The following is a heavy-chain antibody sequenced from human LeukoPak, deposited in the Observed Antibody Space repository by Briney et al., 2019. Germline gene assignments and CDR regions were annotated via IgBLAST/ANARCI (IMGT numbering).Heavy chain of an antibody. Sequence: GGSLRLSCAASGFIFSSYGLHWVRQAPGKGLEWVAFIPYDGSNKYYADSVKGRFTISRDNSKNTLYLQMNSLRAEDTAVYYCAKDSNWSFDYWGQGTLVTVSS. V-gene: IGHV3-30*02. J-gene: IGHJ4*02. CDR3: AKDSNWSFDY. D-gene: IGHD7-27*01. CDR1: GFIFSSYG. CDR2: IPYDGSNK.